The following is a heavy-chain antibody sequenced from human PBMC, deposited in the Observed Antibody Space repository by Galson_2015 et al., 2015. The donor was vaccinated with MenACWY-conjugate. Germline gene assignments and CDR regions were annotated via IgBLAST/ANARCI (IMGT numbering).Heavy chain of an antibody. D-gene: IGHD4-17*01. V-gene: IGHV3-23*01. CDR1: GFTFDNYA. CDR2: ISSSGGRT. J-gene: IGHJ4*02. CDR3: AKSPRIRSDFDY. Sequence: SLRLSCAASGFTFDNYAMNWVRQAPGKGLEWVSSISSSGGRTFYADSVKGRLTISRDNSKNTLYLQMNSLTADDTAVYYCAKSPRIRSDFDYWGLGTLVTVSS.